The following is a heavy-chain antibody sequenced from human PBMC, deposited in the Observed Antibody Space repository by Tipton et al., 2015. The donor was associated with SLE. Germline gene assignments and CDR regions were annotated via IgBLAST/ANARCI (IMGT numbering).Heavy chain of an antibody. CDR1: GFTFDDYA. D-gene: IGHD1-26*01. CDR2: ISWNSGSM. V-gene: IGHV3-9*01. CDR3: AKSGWELLSYMDV. J-gene: IGHJ6*03. Sequence: VQLVQSGGGLVQPGRSLRLSCAASGFTFDDYAMHWVRQAPGKGLEWVSGISWNSGSMGYADSVKGRFTTSRDNAKNSLYLQMNSLRAEDTALYFCAKSGWELLSYMDVWGKGTTVTVSS.